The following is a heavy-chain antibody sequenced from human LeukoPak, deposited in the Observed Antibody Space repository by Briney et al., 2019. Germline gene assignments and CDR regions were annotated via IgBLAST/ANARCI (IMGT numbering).Heavy chain of an antibody. CDR2: IYYSGST. CDR3: ARDNRRIFFDY. CDR1: GGSISNDY. J-gene: IGHJ4*02. Sequence: PSETLSLTCTVSGGSISNDYWSWIRQPPGKGLEWIGYIYYSGSTNYNPSLKSRVTISVDTSKNQFSLKLSSVTAADTAVYYCARDNRRIFFDYWGQGTLVTVSS. V-gene: IGHV4-59*01. D-gene: IGHD2-15*01.